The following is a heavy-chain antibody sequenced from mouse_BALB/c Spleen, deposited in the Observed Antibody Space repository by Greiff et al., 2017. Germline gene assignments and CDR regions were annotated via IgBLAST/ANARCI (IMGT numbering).Heavy chain of an antibody. D-gene: IGHD2-10*01. CDR1: GYSITSGYY. Sequence: DVQLQESGPGLVKPSQSLSLTCSVTGYSITSGYYWNWIRQFPGNKLEWMGYISYDGSNNYNPSLKNRISITRDTSKNQFFLKLNSVTTEDTATYYCARPYYGNWFAYWGQGTLVTVSA. CDR3: ARPYYGNWFAY. CDR2: ISYDGSN. J-gene: IGHJ3*01. V-gene: IGHV3-6*02.